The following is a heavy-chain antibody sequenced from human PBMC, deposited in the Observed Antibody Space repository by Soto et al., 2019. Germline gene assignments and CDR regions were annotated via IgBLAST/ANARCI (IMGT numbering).Heavy chain of an antibody. Sequence: QVQLQESGPGLVKPSQTLSLSCTVSGGSISSGGYYWSWIRQHPGKGLEWIGYIYYSGSTYYNPSLKSRVTISVDTSTNQFSLKLSSVTDSDTAVYYCARASPVGATNFGYWGQGTLVTVSS. V-gene: IGHV4-31*03. CDR3: ARASPVGATNFGY. D-gene: IGHD1-26*01. CDR1: GGSISSGGYY. J-gene: IGHJ4*02. CDR2: IYYSGST.